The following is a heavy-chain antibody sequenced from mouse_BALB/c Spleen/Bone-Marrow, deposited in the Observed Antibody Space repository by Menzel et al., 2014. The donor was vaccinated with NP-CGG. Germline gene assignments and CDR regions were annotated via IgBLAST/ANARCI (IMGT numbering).Heavy chain of an antibody. J-gene: IGHJ2*01. D-gene: IGHD1-1*01. Sequence: VQLQQSGAELVKPEASVKLSCKASGYTFTDYIIHWVKQRSGQGLEWIGWFYPGNGNIKFSEKFNDKATLTADKSSSTVYMELSRLTSEDSAVYFCARHFYGTSYFDYWGQGTTLTVSS. CDR1: GYTFTDYI. V-gene: IGHV1-62-2*01. CDR2: FYPGNGNI. CDR3: ARHFYGTSYFDY.